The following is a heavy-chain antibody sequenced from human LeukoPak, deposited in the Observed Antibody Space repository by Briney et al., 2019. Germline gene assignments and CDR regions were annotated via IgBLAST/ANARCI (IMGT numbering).Heavy chain of an antibody. V-gene: IGHV3-23*01. CDR2: ISGSGGST. CDR3: AKHYSGYDYYFDY. D-gene: IGHD5-12*01. J-gene: IGHJ4*02. CDR1: GFTFSSYA. Sequence: PGGSLRLSCAASGFTFSSYAMGWVRQAPGKGLEWVSAISGSGGSTYYADSVKGRFTISRDNSKNTLYLQMNSLGAEDTAVYYCAKHYSGYDYYFDYWGQGTLVTVSS.